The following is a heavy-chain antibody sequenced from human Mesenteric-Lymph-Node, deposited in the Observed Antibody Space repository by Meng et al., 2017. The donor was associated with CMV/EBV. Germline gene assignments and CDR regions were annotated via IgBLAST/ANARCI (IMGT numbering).Heavy chain of an antibody. CDR2: INAGGGST. CDR3: ARGPGDY. Sequence: QVQLVQFRAEGEKLGASVKVSGNASGYTFTTYYRRWGRQAPGRGLEWMGTINAGGGSTSYAQKFQGRLTVTRDTSTSTVYMELSSLISEDTAVYYCARGPGDYWGQGTLVTVSS. V-gene: IGHV1-46*01. CDR1: GYTFTTYY. J-gene: IGHJ4*02.